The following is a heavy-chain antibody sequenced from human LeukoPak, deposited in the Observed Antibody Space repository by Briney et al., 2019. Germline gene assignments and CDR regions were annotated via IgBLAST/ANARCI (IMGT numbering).Heavy chain of an antibody. CDR1: GFTFSSYG. V-gene: IGHV3-43D*04. CDR2: ISWDGGST. J-gene: IGHJ4*02. D-gene: IGHD2-2*01. CDR3: AKARGYCSSTSCPGYFDY. Sequence: GGSLRLSCAASGFTFSSYGMHWVRQAPGKGLEWVSLISWDGGSTYYADSVKGRFTISRDNSKNSLYLQMNSLRAEDTALYYCAKARGYCSSTSCPGYFDYWGQGTLVTVSS.